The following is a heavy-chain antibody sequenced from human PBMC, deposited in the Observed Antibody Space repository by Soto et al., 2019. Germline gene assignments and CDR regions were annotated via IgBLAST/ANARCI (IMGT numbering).Heavy chain of an antibody. J-gene: IGHJ1*01. CDR2: ISSSRSYI. CDR1: GFTFSSYS. CDR3: ARDRFSCSSTSCYTPFHH. D-gene: IGHD2-2*02. V-gene: IGHV3-21*01. Sequence: PGGSLRLSCAASGFTFSSYSMNWVRQAPGKGLEWVSSISSSRSYIYYADSVKGRFTISRDNAKNSLYLQINSLRAEDTAVYYCARDRFSCSSTSCYTPFHHWGQGT.